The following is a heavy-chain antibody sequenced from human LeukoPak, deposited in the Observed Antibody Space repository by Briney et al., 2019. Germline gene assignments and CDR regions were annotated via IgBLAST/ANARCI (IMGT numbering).Heavy chain of an antibody. V-gene: IGHV1-18*01. D-gene: IGHD6-6*01. CDR2: ISAYNGNT. J-gene: IGHJ4*02. CDR3: ARVSLGGSSSSAGMDY. CDR1: GYTFTSYG. Sequence: ASVKVSCKASGYTFTSYGINWVRQAPGQGLEWMGWISAYNGNTNYAQKFQGSVTMTTDTSTSIAYMELRSLRSDDTAVYYCARVSLGGSSSSAGMDYWGQGTRVTVSS.